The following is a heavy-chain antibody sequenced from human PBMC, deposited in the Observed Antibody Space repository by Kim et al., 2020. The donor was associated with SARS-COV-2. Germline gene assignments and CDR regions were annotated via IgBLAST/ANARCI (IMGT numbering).Heavy chain of an antibody. CDR1: GYTFTSYA. Sequence: ASVKVSCKASGYTFTSYAMHWVRQAPGQRLEWMGWINAGNGNTKYSQKFQGRVTITRDTSASTAYMELSSLRSEDTAVYYCAREGGSYGSVLEGAFDIWGQGTMVTVSS. V-gene: IGHV1-3*01. CDR2: INAGNGNT. D-gene: IGHD3-16*02. J-gene: IGHJ3*02. CDR3: AREGGSYGSVLEGAFDI.